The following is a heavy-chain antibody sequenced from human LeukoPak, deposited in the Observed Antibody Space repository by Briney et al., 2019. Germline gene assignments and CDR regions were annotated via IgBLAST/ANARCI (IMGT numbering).Heavy chain of an antibody. D-gene: IGHD3-10*01. V-gene: IGHV1-69*13. CDR2: IIPIFGTA. J-gene: IGHJ4*02. Sequence: SVKVSCKASGGTFSSYAISWVRQAPGQGLEWMGGIIPIFGTASYAQKFQGRVTITADESTSTAYMELSSLRSEDTAVYYCARAYYGSGSPLDYWGQGTLVTVSS. CDR1: GGTFSSYA. CDR3: ARAYYGSGSPLDY.